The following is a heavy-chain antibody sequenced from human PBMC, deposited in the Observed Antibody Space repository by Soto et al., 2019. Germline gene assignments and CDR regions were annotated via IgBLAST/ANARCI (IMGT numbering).Heavy chain of an antibody. Sequence: EVQLVEFGGGLVQPGGSLRLSCAVSGFTFNRYWMTWVRQAPGKGLEWVVNMNQDGSEKYYVDSVKGRFTISRDNAKNSLYLQMSSLRVEDTAVYYCARAGELWFGESYFDYGGQGTLVTVSS. CDR2: MNQDGSEK. CDR1: GFTFNRYW. CDR3: ARAGELWFGESYFDY. D-gene: IGHD3-10*01. J-gene: IGHJ4*02. V-gene: IGHV3-7*04.